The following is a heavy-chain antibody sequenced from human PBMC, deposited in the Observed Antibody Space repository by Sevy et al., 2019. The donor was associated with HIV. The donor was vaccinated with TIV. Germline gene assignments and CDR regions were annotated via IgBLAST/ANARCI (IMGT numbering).Heavy chain of an antibody. D-gene: IGHD3-10*01. CDR1: GYTFTSYG. CDR3: ARDPPFPSFTMVQGVTTMDV. V-gene: IGHV1-18*01. J-gene: IGHJ6*02. CDR2: ISAYNGNT. Sequence: ASVKVSCKASGYTFTSYGISWVRQAPGQGLEWMGWISAYNGNTNYAQKLQGRVTMTTDTSTSTAYMELRSLRSDDTAVYYCARDPPFPSFTMVQGVTTMDVWGQGTTVTVSS.